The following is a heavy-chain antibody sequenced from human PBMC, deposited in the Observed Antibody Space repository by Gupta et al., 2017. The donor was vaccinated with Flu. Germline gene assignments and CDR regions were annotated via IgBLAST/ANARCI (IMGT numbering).Heavy chain of an antibody. D-gene: IGHD6-19*01. J-gene: IGHJ5*01. V-gene: IGHV3-33*01. CDR1: GFTFSSYA. CDR2: IWSDSSDQ. CDR3: ATGSSGWKADFGS. Sequence: QVQLEESGGSVVQPGRSLRLSCVASGFTFSSYAMHWARQAPGKGLEWVAVIWSDSSDQYYADSVKGRFTISRDNSKKTLYLQMSSLRAEDTAVYYCATGSSGWKADFGSWGQGTLVTVSS.